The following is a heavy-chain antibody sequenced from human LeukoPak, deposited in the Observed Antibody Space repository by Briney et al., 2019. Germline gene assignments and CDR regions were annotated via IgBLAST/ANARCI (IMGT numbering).Heavy chain of an antibody. CDR3: ARMDPHLTCSGGSCYFYYYYGMDV. V-gene: IGHV3-74*01. Sequence: PGGSLRLSCAASGFTFSSYWKHWVRQAPGKGLVWVSRTNSDGSSTSYADSVKGRFTISRDNAKNTLYLQMNSLRAEDTAVYYCARMDPHLTCSGGSCYFYYYYGMDVWGQGTTVTVSS. CDR2: TNSDGSST. CDR1: GFTFSSYW. D-gene: IGHD2-15*01. J-gene: IGHJ6*02.